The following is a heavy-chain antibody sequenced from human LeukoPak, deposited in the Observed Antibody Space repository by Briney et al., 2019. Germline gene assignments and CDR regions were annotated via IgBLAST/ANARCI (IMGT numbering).Heavy chain of an antibody. CDR1: GGSISSYY. Sequence: PSETLSLTCTGSGGSISSYYWSWSRQPPGKGLEWVGYIYYSGSTNYNPSHKSRVTISVDTSKNQFSLNLNSVTAADTAVYYCAREYLEYGSGNDYFDYWGQGTLVTVSS. D-gene: IGHD3-10*01. CDR2: IYYSGST. CDR3: AREYLEYGSGNDYFDY. V-gene: IGHV4-59*12. J-gene: IGHJ4*02.